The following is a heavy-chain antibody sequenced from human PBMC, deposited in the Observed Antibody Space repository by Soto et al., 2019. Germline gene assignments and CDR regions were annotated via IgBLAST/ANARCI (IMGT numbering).Heavy chain of an antibody. D-gene: IGHD3-22*01. CDR2: IYPGDSDT. J-gene: IGHJ4*02. Sequence: PGESLKISCKGSGYSFTSYWIGWVRQMPGKGLEWMGIIYPGDSDTRYSPSFQGQVTISADKSISTAYLQWSSLKASDTAMYYCARQGLDSSGYLVYFDYWGQGTLVTGSS. V-gene: IGHV5-51*01. CDR1: GYSFTSYW. CDR3: ARQGLDSSGYLVYFDY.